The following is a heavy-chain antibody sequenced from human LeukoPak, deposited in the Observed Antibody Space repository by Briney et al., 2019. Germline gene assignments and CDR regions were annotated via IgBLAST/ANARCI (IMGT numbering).Heavy chain of an antibody. CDR3: ARLSQTPAWYDSSTYYYLGY. D-gene: IGHD3-22*01. CDR2: MNPNTGNT. CDR1: GYTFSSYE. V-gene: IGHV1-8*01. Sequence: GASVKVSCKASGYTFSSYEINWVRQAAGQGPEWMGWMNPNTGNTGYTQKFQGRVTMTRDTTISTAYMELSSLRSEDTAVYYCARLSQTPAWYDSSTYYYLGYWGQGTLVTVSS. J-gene: IGHJ4*02.